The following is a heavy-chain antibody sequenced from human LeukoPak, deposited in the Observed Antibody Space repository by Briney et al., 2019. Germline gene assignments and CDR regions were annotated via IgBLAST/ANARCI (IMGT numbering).Heavy chain of an antibody. V-gene: IGHV4-59*08. Sequence: PSETLSLTCTVSGGSISSYYWSWLRQPPGKGLEWIGYIYYSGSTNYNPSLKSRVTISVDTSKNQFSLKLSSVTAADTAVYYCARQRGGKKYYYDTSGYYYFDCWGQGTLVTLSS. CDR1: GGSISSYY. D-gene: IGHD3-22*01. CDR2: IYYSGST. CDR3: ARQRGGKKYYYDTSGYYYFDC. J-gene: IGHJ4*02.